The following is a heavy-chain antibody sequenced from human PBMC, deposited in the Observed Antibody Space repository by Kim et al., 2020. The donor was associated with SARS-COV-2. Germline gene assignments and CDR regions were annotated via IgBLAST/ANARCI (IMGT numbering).Heavy chain of an antibody. D-gene: IGHD6-6*01. Sequence: SLRSRVSITVDTSKNQYSLKLSSVTAADTAVYYCARHREMSIAARYWFDYWGQGTLVTVSS. J-gene: IGHJ4*02. CDR3: ARHREMSIAARYWFDY. V-gene: IGHV4-61*07.